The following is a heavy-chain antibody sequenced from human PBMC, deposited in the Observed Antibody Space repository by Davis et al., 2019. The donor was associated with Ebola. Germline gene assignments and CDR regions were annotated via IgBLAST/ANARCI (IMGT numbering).Heavy chain of an antibody. J-gene: IGHJ4*02. CDR1: GASVSSGPYY. Sequence: MPSETLSLTCAVSGASVSSGPYYWSWVRQSPGKGLEWIGYLCDIGSTTYNPSLKSRVTLSIDTSKNHFSLKLNSVTAADSAVYYCARFAEYTYADYWGQGTLVAVSS. CDR2: LCDIGST. CDR3: ARFAEYTYADY. D-gene: IGHD3-10*01. V-gene: IGHV4-61*03.